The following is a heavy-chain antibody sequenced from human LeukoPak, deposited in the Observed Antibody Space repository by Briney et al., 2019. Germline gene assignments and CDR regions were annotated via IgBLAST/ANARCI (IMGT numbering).Heavy chain of an antibody. J-gene: IGHJ4*02. CDR2: INTNTGNP. D-gene: IGHD2-2*01. CDR1: GYTLTNYA. Sequence: EASAKVSCKASGYTLTNYALNWVRQAPGQGLEWMGWINTNTGNPTYAQGFAGRFVFSLDTSVNTAYLQISSLKAEDTAIYYCARVQGYCSTTSCYPHYWGQGTLVTVSS. V-gene: IGHV7-4-1*02. CDR3: ARVQGYCSTTSCYPHY.